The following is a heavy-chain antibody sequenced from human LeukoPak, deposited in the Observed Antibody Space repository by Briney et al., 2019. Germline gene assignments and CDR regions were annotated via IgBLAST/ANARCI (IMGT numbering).Heavy chain of an antibody. D-gene: IGHD5-18*01. CDR3: ARASRIQLWSYYFDY. J-gene: IGHJ4*02. V-gene: IGHV4-30-2*01. CDR1: GGSISSGGYY. CDR2: IYHSGST. Sequence: PSETLSLTCTVSGGSISSGGYYWSWIRQPPGKGLEWIGYIYHSGSTYYNPSLKSRVTMSVDTSKNQFSLRLSSVTAADTAVYYCARASRIQLWSYYFDYWGQGTLVTVSS.